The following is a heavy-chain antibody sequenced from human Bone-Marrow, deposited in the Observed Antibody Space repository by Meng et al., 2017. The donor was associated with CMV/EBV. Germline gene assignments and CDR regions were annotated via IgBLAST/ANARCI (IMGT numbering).Heavy chain of an antibody. CDR1: GYTFTGYY. CDR3: ARDAGRLFGVFHIDY. CDR2: INPNSGGT. D-gene: IGHD3-3*01. J-gene: IGHJ4*02. V-gene: IGHV1-2*02. Sequence: ASVKVSCKASGYTFTGYYMHWVRQAPGQGLEWMGWINPNSGGTNYAQKFQGRVTMTRDTSISTAYMELSRLRSDDMAVYYCARDAGRLFGVFHIDYWGQGTLVTVSS.